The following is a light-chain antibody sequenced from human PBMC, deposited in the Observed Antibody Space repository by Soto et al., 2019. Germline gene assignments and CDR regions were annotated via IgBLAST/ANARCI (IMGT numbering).Light chain of an antibody. Sequence: QSVLAQPASVSGSPGQSITLSCTGNRSDVGGYDHVSWYQQHPGKAPKLMIYDVSNRPSGVSNRFSGSKSGNTASLAVSGLQAEDEADYYCSSYTSRDTLVFGGGTKVTVL. CDR3: SSYTSRDTLV. J-gene: IGLJ3*02. CDR2: DVS. CDR1: RSDVGGYDH. V-gene: IGLV2-14*03.